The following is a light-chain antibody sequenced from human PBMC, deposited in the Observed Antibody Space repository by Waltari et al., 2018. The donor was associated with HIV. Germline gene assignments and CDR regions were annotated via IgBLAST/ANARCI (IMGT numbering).Light chain of an antibody. CDR1: SGHSSYD. Sequence: QLVLTQSPSASASLGASVKLTCTLSSGHSSYDIAWHQQQPEKGPRFLMRLNSDGSHYKGDGIPDRFSGSSSGAERYLIISSLQSEDEADYYCCSYAGSTTFYVFGTGTKVTVL. J-gene: IGLJ1*01. CDR3: CSYAGSTTFYV. CDR2: LNSDGSH. V-gene: IGLV4-69*01.